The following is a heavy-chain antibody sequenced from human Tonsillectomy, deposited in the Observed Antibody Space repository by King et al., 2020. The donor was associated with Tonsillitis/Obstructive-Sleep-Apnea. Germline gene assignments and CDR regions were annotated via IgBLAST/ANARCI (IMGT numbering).Heavy chain of an antibody. CDR3: ARKDYGDYVEWFDP. CDR2: ISRGGSTI. V-gene: IGHV3-48*03. CDR1: GFIFSSYE. Sequence: VQLVESGGGLVQPGGSLRLSCAASGFIFSSYEMNWVRQAPGKGLEWVSYISRGGSTISYTDSVKGRFTISRDNAKNSLSLQMNSLRAEDTAIYYCARKDYGDYVEWFDPWGQGTLVTVSS. J-gene: IGHJ5*02. D-gene: IGHD4-17*01.